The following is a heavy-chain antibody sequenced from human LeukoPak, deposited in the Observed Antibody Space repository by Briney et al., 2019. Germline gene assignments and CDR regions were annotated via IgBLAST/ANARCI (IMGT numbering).Heavy chain of an antibody. D-gene: IGHD5-24*01. CDR1: GGTFSSYA. CDR2: IIPIFGTA. CDR3: ARDPREMATAPFGYYFDC. J-gene: IGHJ4*02. Sequence: SVKVSCKASGGTFSSYAISWVRQAPGQGLEWMGGIIPIFGTANYAQKFQGRVTITADESTSTAYMELSSLRSEDTAVYHCARDPREMATAPFGYYFDCWGQGTLVTVSS. V-gene: IGHV1-69*13.